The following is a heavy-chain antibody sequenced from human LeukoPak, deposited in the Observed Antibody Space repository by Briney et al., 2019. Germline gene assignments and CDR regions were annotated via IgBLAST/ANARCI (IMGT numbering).Heavy chain of an antibody. CDR3: ARNPGAYYGSGSYYLYGMDV. Sequence: ASVKVSCKASGYTFTSYAMHWVRQAPGQRLEWMGWINAGNGNTKYSQKFQGRVTITRDTSASTAYMELSSLRSEDTAVYYCARNPGAYYGSGSYYLYGMDVWGQGTTVTVSS. CDR2: INAGNGNT. D-gene: IGHD3-10*01. V-gene: IGHV1-3*01. CDR1: GYTFTSYA. J-gene: IGHJ6*02.